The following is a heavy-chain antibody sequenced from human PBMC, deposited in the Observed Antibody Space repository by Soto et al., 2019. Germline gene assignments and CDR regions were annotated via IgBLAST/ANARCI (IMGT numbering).Heavy chain of an antibody. CDR3: ASVIMITFGGVIAYYFDY. J-gene: IGHJ4*02. Sequence: PSETLSLTCAVYGGSFSGYYWSWIRQPPGKGLEWIGEINHSGSTNYNPSLKSRVTISVDTSKNQFSLKLSSVTAADTAVYYCASVIMITFGGVIAYYFDYWGQGTLVTVSS. CDR1: GGSFSGYY. V-gene: IGHV4-34*01. D-gene: IGHD3-16*02. CDR2: INHSGST.